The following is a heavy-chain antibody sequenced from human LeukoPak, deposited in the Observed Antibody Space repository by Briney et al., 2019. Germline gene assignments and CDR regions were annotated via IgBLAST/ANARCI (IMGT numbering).Heavy chain of an antibody. V-gene: IGHV4-34*01. D-gene: IGHD6-19*01. Sequence: SETLSLTCAVYGGSFSGYYWSWIRQPPGKGLEWIGEINHSGSTNYNPSLQSRVAISVDTTTNQFPRKLSSVTAADTAVYYCARGSELSSGWRNKWFDPWGQGTLVTVSS. J-gene: IGHJ5*02. CDR3: ARGSELSSGWRNKWFDP. CDR1: GGSFSGYY. CDR2: INHSGST.